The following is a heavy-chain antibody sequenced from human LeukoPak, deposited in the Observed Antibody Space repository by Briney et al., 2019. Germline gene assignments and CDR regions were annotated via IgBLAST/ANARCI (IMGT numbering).Heavy chain of an antibody. CDR3: ARGSGWRSNFYYYMDV. D-gene: IGHD6-19*01. Sequence: ASVKVSCKASGYSFISSDISWVRQAPGQGLEWMGWMNPNNGDTEYAQNFQGRLNITTNTATSTAYMELRSLTIEDTAVYYCARGSGWRSNFYYYMDVWGKGTTVTVSS. J-gene: IGHJ6*03. CDR1: GYSFISSD. CDR2: MNPNNGDT. V-gene: IGHV1-8*03.